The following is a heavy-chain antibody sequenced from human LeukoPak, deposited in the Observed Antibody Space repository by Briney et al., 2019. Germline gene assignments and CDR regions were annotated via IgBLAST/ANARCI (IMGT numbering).Heavy chain of an antibody. CDR2: IIPIFGTA. CDR3: ARSRTTLGDFDY. V-gene: IGHV1-69*13. CDR1: GGTFSSYA. Sequence: SVKVSCKASGGTFSSYAISWVRQAPGQGLEWMGGIIPIFGTANYAQKFQGRVTITANESTSTAYMELSSLRSEDTAVYYCARSRTTLGDFDYWGQGTLVTVSS. J-gene: IGHJ4*02. D-gene: IGHD2/OR15-2a*01.